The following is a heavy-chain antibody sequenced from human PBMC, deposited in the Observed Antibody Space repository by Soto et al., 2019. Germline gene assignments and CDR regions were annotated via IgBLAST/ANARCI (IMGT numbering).Heavy chain of an antibody. D-gene: IGHD3-22*01. CDR1: GFTFSSYG. CDR2: ISYDGSNK. J-gene: IGHJ3*01. V-gene: IGHV3-30*03. Sequence: GGSLRLSCAASGFTFSSYGMHWVRQAPGKGLEWVAVISYDGSNKYYADSVKGRFTISRDNAKNSLYLQMNGLRAEDTAVYYCARDQLYYNDISGRPLNAFDVWGQGTMVTVSS. CDR3: ARDQLYYNDISGRPLNAFDV.